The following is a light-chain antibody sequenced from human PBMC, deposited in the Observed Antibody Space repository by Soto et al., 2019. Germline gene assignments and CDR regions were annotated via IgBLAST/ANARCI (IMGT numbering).Light chain of an antibody. CDR1: SSNIGARHD. CDR3: QSYDSSLRGVI. V-gene: IGLV1-40*01. Sequence: QSVLTQPPSVSGAPGQRVTISCTGSSSNIGARHDVHWYQQLPGTAPKLLIYGTSNRPSGVPDRFSGSKSGTSASLAITGLQAEDEADYYCQSYDSSLRGVIFGGGTKLTVL. CDR2: GTS. J-gene: IGLJ2*01.